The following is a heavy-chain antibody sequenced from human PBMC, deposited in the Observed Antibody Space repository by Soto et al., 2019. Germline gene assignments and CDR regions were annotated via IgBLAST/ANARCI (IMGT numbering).Heavy chain of an antibody. CDR1: GGSISSSSYY. D-gene: IGHD5-18*01. Sequence: SETLSLTCTVSGGSISSSSYYWGWIRQPPGKGLEWIGSIYYSGSTYYNPSLKSRVTISVDTSENQFSLKLSSVTAADTAVYYCARSRPITLWGNFNWFDPWGQGNLVTVSS. CDR3: ARSRPITLWGNFNWFDP. CDR2: IYYSGST. V-gene: IGHV4-39*01. J-gene: IGHJ5*02.